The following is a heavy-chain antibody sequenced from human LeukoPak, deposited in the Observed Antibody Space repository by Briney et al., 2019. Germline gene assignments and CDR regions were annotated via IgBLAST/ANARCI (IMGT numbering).Heavy chain of an antibody. CDR1: GFSFISYG. Sequence: PGGSLRLSCAASGFSFISYGMHWVRQAPGKGLEWVGVISDDGRSKDYADSVKGRFTISRDNSKDTLYLQMNSLRDEETAVYYCAKRPSDYGDYVSYFDYWGQGTVVSVSS. CDR2: ISDDGRSK. J-gene: IGHJ4*02. D-gene: IGHD4-17*01. CDR3: AKRPSDYGDYVSYFDY. V-gene: IGHV3-30*18.